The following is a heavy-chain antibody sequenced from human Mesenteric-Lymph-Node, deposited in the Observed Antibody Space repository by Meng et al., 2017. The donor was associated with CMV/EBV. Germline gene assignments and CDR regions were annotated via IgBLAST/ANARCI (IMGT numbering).Heavy chain of an antibody. CDR1: GFTFSNYA. CDR2: TSYDGRKD. CDR3: ASTLPPYYFDY. V-gene: IGHV3-30*04. J-gene: IGHJ4*02. Sequence: SCAASGFTFSNYAIHWVRQAPGKGLEWVASTSYDGRKDYFADSVKGRFTVSRDNSKDTVFLQMSSLRAEDTAVYYCASTLPPYYFDYWGQGTLVTVSS.